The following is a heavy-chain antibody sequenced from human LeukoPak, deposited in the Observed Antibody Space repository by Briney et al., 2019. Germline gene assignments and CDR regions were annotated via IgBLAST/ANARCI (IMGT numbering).Heavy chain of an antibody. J-gene: IGHJ4*02. CDR2: ISYSGST. V-gene: IGHV4-39*01. Sequence: SETLSLTCTVSGGSITGSSYYWGWIRQPLGKGLEWIGSISYSGSTYYNPSLKSRVTISVDTSKNQFSLKLSSVTAADTAVYYCARLLSYSSSWYWGQGTLVTVSS. CDR1: GGSITGSSYY. CDR3: ARLLSYSSSWY. D-gene: IGHD6-13*01.